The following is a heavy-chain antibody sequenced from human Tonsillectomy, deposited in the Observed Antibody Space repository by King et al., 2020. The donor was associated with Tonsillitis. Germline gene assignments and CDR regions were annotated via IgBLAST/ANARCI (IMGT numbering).Heavy chain of an antibody. Sequence: HVQLVESGGGVVQPGRSLRLSCAASGFTFSSYDIHWVRQAPGKRLEWVAVISYDGSYKYYADSVQGRFTISRDNSKNTLYLQMNSLRAEDTAVYYCARDRDDYIFDYWGQGTLVTVSS. D-gene: IGHD4/OR15-4a*01. CDR2: ISYDGSYK. CDR3: ARDRDDYIFDY. J-gene: IGHJ4*02. CDR1: GFTFSSYD. V-gene: IGHV3-33*05.